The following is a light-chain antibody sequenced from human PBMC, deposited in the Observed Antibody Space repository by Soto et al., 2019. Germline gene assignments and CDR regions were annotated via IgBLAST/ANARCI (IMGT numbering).Light chain of an antibody. CDR1: RSNIGSNF. V-gene: IGLV1-47*01. CDR2: RNN. J-gene: IGLJ2*01. CDR3: AAWDDSLTTLV. Sequence: QSVLTQPPSASGTPGQRVTMSCSGSRSNIGSNFVSWYQQVPGMAPKLLIYRNNQRPSGVPDRFSGSKSAPSASLAITGLRSEDEAEYFCAAWDDSLTTLVFGRGTKLTVL.